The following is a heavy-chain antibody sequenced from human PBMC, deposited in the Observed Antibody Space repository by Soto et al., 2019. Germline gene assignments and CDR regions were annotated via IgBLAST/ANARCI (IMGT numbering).Heavy chain of an antibody. J-gene: IGHJ4*02. V-gene: IGHV4-34*01. CDR3: ARGSPNWGSDY. CDR1: GGSFSGYY. D-gene: IGHD7-27*01. CDR2: INHSGST. Sequence: SETLSLTCAVYGGSFSGYYWSWIRQPPGKGLEWIGQINHSGSTKYNPSRKSRVTITVDTSKNQSPLRLSLVTAADTAVYYCARGSPNWGSDYWGQGTLVTISS.